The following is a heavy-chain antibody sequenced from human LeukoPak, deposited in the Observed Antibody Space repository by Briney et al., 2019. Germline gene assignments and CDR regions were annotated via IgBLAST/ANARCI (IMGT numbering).Heavy chain of an antibody. J-gene: IGHJ6*03. CDR3: AREIAAARDYYFYYYMDV. D-gene: IGHD6-13*01. V-gene: IGHV3-72*01. Sequence: GGSLRLSCAASGFTFNDHYMDWVRQAPGKGLEWVGRARNKANSYTTQYAASVKGRFTISRDESKNSLFLQMNSLKTEDTATYFCAREIAAARDYYFYYYMDVWGKGTTVTVSS. CDR1: GFTFNDHY. CDR2: ARNKANSYTT.